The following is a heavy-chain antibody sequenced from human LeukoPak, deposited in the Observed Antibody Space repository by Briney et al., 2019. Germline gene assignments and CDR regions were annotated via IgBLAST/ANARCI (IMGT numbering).Heavy chain of an antibody. Sequence: GRSLRLSCAASGFTFDDYAMHWVRQAPGKGLEWVSGISWNSGSIGYADSVKGRFTISRDNAKNSLYLQMNSLRAEDTALYYCAKSGMLYFSFPAYFDYWGQGTLVTVSS. CDR2: ISWNSGSI. D-gene: IGHD2-8*01. CDR3: AKSGMLYFSFPAYFDY. CDR1: GFTFDDYA. V-gene: IGHV3-9*01. J-gene: IGHJ4*02.